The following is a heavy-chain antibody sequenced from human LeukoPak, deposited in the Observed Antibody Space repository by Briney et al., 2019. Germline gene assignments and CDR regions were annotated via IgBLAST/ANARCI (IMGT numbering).Heavy chain of an antibody. CDR2: IYYSGST. J-gene: IGHJ4*02. D-gene: IGHD2-15*01. CDR3: ARDSGSNFDY. Sequence: SETLSLTCTVSGGSISGYYWNWIRQPPGKGLEWIGYIYYSGSTNYNPSLKSRVTMSLDTSENQFSLKLSSVTAADTAVYHCARDSGSNFDYWGQGTLVTVSS. CDR1: GGSISGYY. V-gene: IGHV4-59*01.